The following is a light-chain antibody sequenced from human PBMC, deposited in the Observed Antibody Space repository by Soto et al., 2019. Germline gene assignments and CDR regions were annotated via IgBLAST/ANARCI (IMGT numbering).Light chain of an antibody. CDR2: EVN. CDR3: SSYAGTNTDVI. V-gene: IGLV2-8*01. Sequence: QSVLTQPPSASGSPGQSVTISCTGTSSDVGGYVYVSWYQQYPGKAPKLMIYEVNKRPSGVPDRFSGSKSGNTASLTVSGLQGEGEADYYCSSYAGTNTDVIFGGGTKLTVL. CDR1: SSDVGGYVY. J-gene: IGLJ2*01.